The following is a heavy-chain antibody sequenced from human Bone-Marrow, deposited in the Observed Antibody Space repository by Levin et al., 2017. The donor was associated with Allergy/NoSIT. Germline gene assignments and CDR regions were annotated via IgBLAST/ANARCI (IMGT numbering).Heavy chain of an antibody. CDR3: ARDAFITMVRGYLDY. D-gene: IGHD3-10*01. Sequence: LSLPCAASGFPFSNSGMHWVRPAPGKGLEWVAVIWYDGSNKNYAESVKGRFTISRDNSRNTLYLQMNSLRAEDTALYYCARDAFITMVRGYLDYWGQGALVTVSS. CDR1: GFPFSNSG. V-gene: IGHV3-33*01. CDR2: IWYDGSNK. J-gene: IGHJ4*02.